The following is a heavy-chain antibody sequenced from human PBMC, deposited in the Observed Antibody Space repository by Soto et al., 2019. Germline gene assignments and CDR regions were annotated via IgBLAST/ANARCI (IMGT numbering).Heavy chain of an antibody. D-gene: IGHD6-6*01. V-gene: IGHV3-30*18. CDR2: ISYDGSNK. J-gene: IGHJ6*02. CDR3: AKNLIRSSSSWGGGYYYGMDV. CDR1: GFTFSSYG. Sequence: QVQLVESGGGVVQPGRSLRLSCAASGFTFSSYGMHWVRQAPGKGLEWVAVISYDGSNKYYADSVKGRFTISRDKSKNTLYLQMNSLRAEDTAVYYCAKNLIRSSSSWGGGYYYGMDVWGQGTTVTVSS.